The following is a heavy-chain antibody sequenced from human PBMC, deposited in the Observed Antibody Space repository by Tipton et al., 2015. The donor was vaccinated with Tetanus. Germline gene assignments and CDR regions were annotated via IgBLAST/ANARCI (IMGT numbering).Heavy chain of an antibody. D-gene: IGHD3-9*01. CDR1: GYNFTIYW. CDR3: ARRRSAILSGSYHWYFDI. CDR2: INPTDYQT. J-gene: IGHJ2*01. V-gene: IGHV5-51*01. Sequence: VQLVQSGTDVKKPGESLKISCQASGYNFTIYWIGWVRQMPGKGLEWMGVINPTDYQTSYNPSFEGQVTISADRSINTAYLQWSSLQTSDTAMYFCARRRSAILSGSYHWYFDIWGRGTLVTVSS.